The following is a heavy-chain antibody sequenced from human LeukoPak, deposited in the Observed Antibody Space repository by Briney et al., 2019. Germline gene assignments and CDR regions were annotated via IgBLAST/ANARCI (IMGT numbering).Heavy chain of an antibody. V-gene: IGHV1-18*01. Sequence: ASVKVSCKASGYTFTSYGISWVRQAPGQGLEWMGWISAYNGNTNYAQKLQGRVTMTTDTSTSTAYMELRSLRSDDTAVYYCARASSIAARPGTNMDVWGKGTTVTVSS. CDR2: ISAYNGNT. CDR3: ARASSIAARPGTNMDV. D-gene: IGHD6-6*01. CDR1: GYTFTSYG. J-gene: IGHJ6*03.